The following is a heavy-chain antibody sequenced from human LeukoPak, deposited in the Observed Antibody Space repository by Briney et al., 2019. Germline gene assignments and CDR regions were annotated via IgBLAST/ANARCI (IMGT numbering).Heavy chain of an antibody. CDR2: FDPEDGET. V-gene: IGHV1-24*01. J-gene: IGHJ5*02. D-gene: IGHD3-10*01. Sequence: ASVKVSCKVSGYTLTELSMHWVRQAPGKGLEWMGGFDPEDGETIYAQKFQGRVTMTEDTSADAAYMELSSLRSEDTAAYYCATTYYYDSGSYVGEAWFDPWGQGTLSPSPQ. CDR3: ATTYYYDSGSYVGEAWFDP. CDR1: GYTLTELS.